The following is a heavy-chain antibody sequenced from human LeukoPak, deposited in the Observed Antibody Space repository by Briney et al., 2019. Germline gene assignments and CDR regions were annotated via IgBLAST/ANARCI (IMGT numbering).Heavy chain of an antibody. J-gene: IGHJ4*02. D-gene: IGHD3-22*01. CDR3: ARLWTGYSDNSGYYYLDY. CDR2: IYTSGST. Sequence: ASETLSLTCTVSGGSISSYYWSWIRQPAGKGLEWIGRIYTSGSTNYNPSLKSRVTMSVDTSKNQFSLKLSSVTAADTAVYYCARLWTGYSDNSGYYYLDYWGQGTLVTVSS. CDR1: GGSISSYY. V-gene: IGHV4-4*07.